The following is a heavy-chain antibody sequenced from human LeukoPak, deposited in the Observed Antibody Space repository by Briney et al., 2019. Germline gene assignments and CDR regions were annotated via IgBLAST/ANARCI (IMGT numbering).Heavy chain of an antibody. Sequence: SETLSLTCAVYGGSFSGYYWSWIRQPPGKGLEWIGEINHSGSTNYNPSLKSRVTISVDTSKNQFSLQLNSVTPEDTAVYYCASSSLRGSDAFDIWGQGTMVTVSS. CDR2: INHSGST. J-gene: IGHJ3*02. V-gene: IGHV4-34*01. D-gene: IGHD3-16*01. CDR3: ASSSLRGSDAFDI. CDR1: GGSFSGYY.